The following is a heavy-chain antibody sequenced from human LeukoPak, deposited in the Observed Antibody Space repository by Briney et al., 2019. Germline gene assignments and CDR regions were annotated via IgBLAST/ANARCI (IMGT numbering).Heavy chain of an antibody. D-gene: IGHD5-12*01. J-gene: IGHJ5*02. CDR1: GFTFSSYG. CDR3: ARTSGYPRNWFDP. CDR2: IWYDGSNK. V-gene: IGHV3-33*01. Sequence: GGSLGLSCAASGFTFSSYGMHWVRQAPGKGLEWVAVIWYDGSNKYYADSVKGRFTISRDNAKNSLYLQINSLRAGDTAFYYCARTSGYPRNWFDPWGQGTLVTVSS.